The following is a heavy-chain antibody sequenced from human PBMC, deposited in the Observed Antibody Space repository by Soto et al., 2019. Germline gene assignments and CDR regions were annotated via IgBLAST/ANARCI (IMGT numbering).Heavy chain of an antibody. D-gene: IGHD2-2*01. CDR3: ARHSKRAAAAIGTSAFDI. J-gene: IGHJ3*02. Sequence: GGSLRLSCAASGFTFSSYSMNWVRQAPGKGLEWVSYISSSSSTIYYADSVKGRLTISRDNAKNSLYLQMNSLRAEDTAVYYCARHSKRAAAAIGTSAFDIWGQGTMVTVSS. V-gene: IGHV3-48*01. CDR1: GFTFSSYS. CDR2: ISSSSSTI.